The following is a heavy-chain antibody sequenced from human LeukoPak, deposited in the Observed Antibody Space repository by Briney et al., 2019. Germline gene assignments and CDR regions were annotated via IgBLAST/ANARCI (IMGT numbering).Heavy chain of an antibody. J-gene: IGHJ3*02. CDR2: IYTSGST. Sequence: SQTLSLTCTVSGGSISSGSYYWRWIRQPAGKGLEWIGRIYTSGSTNYNPSLKSRVTISVDTSKNQFSLKLSSVTGADTAVYYCARGDVGAFDIWGQGTMVTVSS. V-gene: IGHV4-61*02. CDR3: ARGDVGAFDI. D-gene: IGHD1-26*01. CDR1: GGSISSGSYY.